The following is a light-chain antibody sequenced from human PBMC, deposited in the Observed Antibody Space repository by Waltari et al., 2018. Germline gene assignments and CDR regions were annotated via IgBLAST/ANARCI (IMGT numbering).Light chain of an antibody. V-gene: IGLV2-14*01. CDR1: SRDIGNYNY. Sequence: HSALTQPASVSGSPGQSITLSCTGSSRDIGNYNYFSLYQQPPGKAPKLRIFEVSNRPSGGSNRFSGSKSGNTASLTISGLQAEDEADYYCSSYISSDTLELFGGGTSLTVL. J-gene: IGLJ2*01. CDR3: SSYISSDTLEL. CDR2: EVS.